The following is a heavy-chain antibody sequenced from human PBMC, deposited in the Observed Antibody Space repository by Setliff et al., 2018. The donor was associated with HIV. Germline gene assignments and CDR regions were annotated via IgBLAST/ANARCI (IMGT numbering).Heavy chain of an antibody. V-gene: IGHV1-24*01. D-gene: IGHD3-16*02. J-gene: IGHJ4*01. CDR3: AIVRRNITFWGLVGLVQSLYYFHC. CDR2: LDPEDCKT. Sequence: ASVKVSCKVSGYTLTEVSIHWVRQAPGEGLEWMGGLDPEDCKTIYAQKFQGRVSMTEDTSTETASMELKGLRFDETAVYFCAIVRRNITFWGLVGLVQSLYYFHCWGHGTLVTVSS. CDR1: GYTLTEVS.